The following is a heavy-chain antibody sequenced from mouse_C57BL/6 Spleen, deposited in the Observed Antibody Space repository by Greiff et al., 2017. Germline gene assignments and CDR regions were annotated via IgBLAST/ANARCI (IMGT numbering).Heavy chain of an antibody. Sequence: VMLVESGPGLVAPSQSLSITCTVSGFSLTSYGVHWVRQPPGKGLEWLVVIWSDGSTTYNSALKSRLSISKDNSKSQGFLKMNSLQTDDTAMYYCARHGGDGYPLDYWGQGTTLTVSS. V-gene: IGHV2-6-1*01. CDR2: IWSDGST. J-gene: IGHJ2*01. CDR1: GFSLTSYG. D-gene: IGHD2-3*01. CDR3: ARHGGDGYPLDY.